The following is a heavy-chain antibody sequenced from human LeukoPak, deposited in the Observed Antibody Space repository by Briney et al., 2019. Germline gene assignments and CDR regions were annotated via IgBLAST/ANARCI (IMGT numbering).Heavy chain of an antibody. D-gene: IGHD6-13*01. J-gene: IGHJ5*02. CDR2: IYYSGST. CDR3: AEFIAAAGTGWFDP. V-gene: IGHV4-59*01. Sequence: SETLSLTSTVPVGSISRYYWSWIRPPPGKGLGWSGYIYYSGSTNYNPSLKSRVTISVVTSKNQFSLKLSSVTAADTAVDYCAEFIAAAGTGWFDPWGQGALVTVSS. CDR1: VGSISRYY.